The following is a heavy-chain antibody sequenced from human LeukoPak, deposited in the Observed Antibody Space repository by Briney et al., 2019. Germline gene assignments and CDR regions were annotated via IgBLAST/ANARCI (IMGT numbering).Heavy chain of an antibody. V-gene: IGHV3-30-3*01. CDR1: GFTFSSYA. D-gene: IGHD1-26*01. J-gene: IGHJ4*02. Sequence: GGSLRLSCAASGFTFSSYAMHWVRQAPGKGLEWVAVISYDGSNKYYADSVKGRFTISRDNSKNTLYLQMNSLRAEDTAVYYCAKDEGRVRGATVDYWGQGTLVTVSS. CDR3: AKDEGRVRGATVDY. CDR2: ISYDGSNK.